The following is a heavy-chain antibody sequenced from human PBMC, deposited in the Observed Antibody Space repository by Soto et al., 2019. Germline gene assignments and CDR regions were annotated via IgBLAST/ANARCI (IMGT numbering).Heavy chain of an antibody. CDR2: IAVGSGYT. Sequence: GXSVKVCCKASGFTFTSSAFQWVRQARGQRLEWIGWIAVGSGYTNYAQRFQDRVTLTRDMSTATTYMELSRLTSEDTAIYYCAADAKAWQQMVPSDYWGQGTLVTASS. CDR3: AADAKAWQQMVPSDY. V-gene: IGHV1-58*01. CDR1: GFTFTSSA. D-gene: IGHD2-8*01. J-gene: IGHJ4*02.